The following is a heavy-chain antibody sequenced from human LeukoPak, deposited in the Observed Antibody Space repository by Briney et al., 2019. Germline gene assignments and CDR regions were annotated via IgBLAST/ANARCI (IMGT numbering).Heavy chain of an antibody. CDR1: GNYL. CDR3: VSFYETY. D-gene: IGHD2-2*01. CDR2: INSDGSWT. V-gene: IGHV3-74*01. Sequence: PGGSLRLSCAASGNYLMHWVRQAPGKGLVWVSHINSDGSWTGYADSVKGRFTISKDNAKNMVYLHMNSLRVDDTAVYYCVSFYETYWGRGTLVTVSS. J-gene: IGHJ4*02.